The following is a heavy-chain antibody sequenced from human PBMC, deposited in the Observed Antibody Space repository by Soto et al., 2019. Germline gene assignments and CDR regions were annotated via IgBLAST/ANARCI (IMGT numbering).Heavy chain of an antibody. CDR1: GFSFSSYA. CDR3: ARWSYLDY. Sequence: DVHLLESGGGLVQPGGSLRLSCAASGFSFSSYAMSWVRQAPGKGLEWVSTISGSDGKTYYADSVKGRFSISRDTSKNTLYLQMNSLRADDTAVYYCARWSYLDYWGQGTRVTDSS. V-gene: IGHV3-23*01. J-gene: IGHJ4*02. D-gene: IGHD3-3*01. CDR2: ISGSDGKT.